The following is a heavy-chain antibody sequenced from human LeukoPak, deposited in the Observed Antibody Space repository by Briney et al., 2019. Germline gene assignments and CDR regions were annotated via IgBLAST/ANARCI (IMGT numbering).Heavy chain of an antibody. D-gene: IGHD3-22*01. J-gene: IGHJ3*02. Sequence: PGGSLRLSCAASGFTFSNYAMSWVRQAPGKGLEWVSATIGSGYNTYYAGSVKGRFAISRDSSKNTLYLQMNSLRAEDTAVYYCAKGSGYYSRDAFDIWGQGTMVTVSS. CDR1: GFTFSNYA. V-gene: IGHV3-23*01. CDR2: TIGSGYNT. CDR3: AKGSGYYSRDAFDI.